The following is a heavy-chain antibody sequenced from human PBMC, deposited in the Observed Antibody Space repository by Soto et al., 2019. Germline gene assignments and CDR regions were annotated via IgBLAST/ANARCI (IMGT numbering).Heavy chain of an antibody. CDR1: GYTFTSYG. Sequence: GASVKVSCKASGYTFTSYGISWVRQAPGQGLEWMGWISAYNGNTNYAQKLQGRVTMTTDTSTSTAYMELRSLRSDDTAVYYCARDRDDDSSGYYSKFDYWGQGALVTVSS. CDR2: ISAYNGNT. CDR3: ARDRDDDSSGYYSKFDY. V-gene: IGHV1-18*01. D-gene: IGHD3-22*01. J-gene: IGHJ4*02.